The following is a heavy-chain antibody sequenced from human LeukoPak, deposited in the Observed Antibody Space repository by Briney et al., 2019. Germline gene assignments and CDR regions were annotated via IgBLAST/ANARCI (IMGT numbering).Heavy chain of an antibody. CDR1: RFTFSSYT. Sequence: GSLRLSCAASRFTFSSYTMSWIRQPPGKGLEWIGSIYHSGSTYYNPSLKSRVTISVDTSKNQFSLKLSSVTAADTAVYYCARVKERGYYYYYYYMDVWGKGTTVTVSS. V-gene: IGHV4-38-2*01. CDR3: ARVKERGYYYYYYYMDV. J-gene: IGHJ6*03. CDR2: IYHSGST. D-gene: IGHD3-10*01.